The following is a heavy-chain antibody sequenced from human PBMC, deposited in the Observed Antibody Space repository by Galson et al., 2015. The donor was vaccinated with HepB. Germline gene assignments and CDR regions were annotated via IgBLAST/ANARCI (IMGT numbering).Heavy chain of an antibody. CDR2: VSSSSIYK. CDR1: GFTFSTYS. D-gene: IGHD3-22*01. Sequence: SLRLSCAAPGFTFSTYSLNWVRQAPGKGLEWVSAVSSSSIYKYYADSVKGRFTISRDNAKSSLYVQMNNLRVEDTAVYYCARGRGDIGGYYAFDYWGKGALVTVSS. CDR3: ARGRGDIGGYYAFDY. V-gene: IGHV3-21*06. J-gene: IGHJ4*02.